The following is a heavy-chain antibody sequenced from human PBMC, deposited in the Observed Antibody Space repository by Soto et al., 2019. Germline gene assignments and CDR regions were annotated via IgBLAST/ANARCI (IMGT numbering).Heavy chain of an antibody. CDR3: AKDAAEQLGGHGAFDI. J-gene: IGHJ3*02. CDR1: GFTFSSYA. V-gene: IGHV3-23*01. CDR2: ISGSGGST. D-gene: IGHD6-6*01. Sequence: GGSLRLSCAASGFTFSSYAMSWVRQAPGKGLEWVSAISGSGGSTYYADSVKGRFTISRDNSKNTLYLQMNCLRAEDTAVYYCAKDAAEQLGGHGAFDIWGQGTMVTVSS.